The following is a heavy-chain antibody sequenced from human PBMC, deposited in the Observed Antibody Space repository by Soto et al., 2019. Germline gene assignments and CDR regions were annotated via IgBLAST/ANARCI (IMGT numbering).Heavy chain of an antibody. J-gene: IGHJ3*02. CDR2: ISGSGGST. Sequence: EVQLLESGGGLVQPGGSLRLSCAASGFTFSSYAMSWVRQAPGKGLEWVSAISGSGGSTYYADSVKGRFTISRDNSKNTLYLQMNRLRAEDTAVYYCANTRGDNGAFDIWGQGTMVTVSS. V-gene: IGHV3-23*01. CDR3: ANTRGDNGAFDI. D-gene: IGHD2-21*02. CDR1: GFTFSSYA.